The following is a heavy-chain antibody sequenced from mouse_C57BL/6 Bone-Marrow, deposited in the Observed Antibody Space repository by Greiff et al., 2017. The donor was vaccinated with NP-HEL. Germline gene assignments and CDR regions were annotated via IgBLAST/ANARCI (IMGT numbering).Heavy chain of an antibody. J-gene: IGHJ2*01. CDR2: ISYDGSN. V-gene: IGHV3-6*01. CDR3: ARGAVVGYFDY. D-gene: IGHD1-1*01. CDR1: GYSITSGYY. Sequence: EVKLQESGPGLVKPSQSLSLTCSVTGYSITSGYYWNWIRQFPGNKLEWMGYISYDGSNNYNPSLKNRISITRDTSKNQFFLKLNSVPTEDTATYYCARGAVVGYFDYWGQGTTLTVSS.